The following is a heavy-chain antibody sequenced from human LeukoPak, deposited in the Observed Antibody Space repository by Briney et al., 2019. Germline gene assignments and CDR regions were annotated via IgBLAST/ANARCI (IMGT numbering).Heavy chain of an antibody. V-gene: IGHV3-9*03. CDR1: GFTLDDYS. D-gene: IGHD4-17*01. CDR2: IRWNSGSI. CDR3: AKDIGYGDYGSAFDI. J-gene: IGHJ3*02. Sequence: GGSLRLSCAPSGFTLDDYSMHWVRHAPGGGLEGVSGIRWNSGSIDYADSVEGRFTISRDNAKNSLYLQMNSLRAEDMALYYCAKDIGYGDYGSAFDIWGQGTMVTVSS.